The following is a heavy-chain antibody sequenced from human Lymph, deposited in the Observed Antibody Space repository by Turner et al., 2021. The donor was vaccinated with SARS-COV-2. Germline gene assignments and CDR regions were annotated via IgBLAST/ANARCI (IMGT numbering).Heavy chain of an antibody. D-gene: IGHD5-18*01. J-gene: IGHJ4*02. Sequence: QVQLQESGPGLVKPSETLALTCTVSGGSVTSSSYYWGWCRQPPGTGLEWIGNIYSSGSTYYNPSLKSRVTISVDTSKNQFSLKLSSVTAADTAVYYCARQGWLRGYFDYWSQGTLVTVSS. V-gene: IGHV4-39*01. CDR3: ARQGWLRGYFDY. CDR1: GGSVTSSSYY. CDR2: IYSSGST.